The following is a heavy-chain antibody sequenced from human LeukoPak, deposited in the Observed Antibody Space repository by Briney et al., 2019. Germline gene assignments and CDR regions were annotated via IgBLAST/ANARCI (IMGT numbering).Heavy chain of an antibody. D-gene: IGHD3-10*01. J-gene: IGHJ4*02. V-gene: IGHV1-18*01. CDR2: ISAYNGNT. CDR1: GYTFTSYG. Sequence: GASVKVSCKASGYTFTSYGISWVRQAPGQGLEWMGWISAYNGNTNYAQKLQGRVTMTTDTSTSTAYMELRSLRSDDTAVYYCARVFRFYGSGSYYNLGYWGQGTLVTVSS. CDR3: ARVFRFYGSGSYYNLGY.